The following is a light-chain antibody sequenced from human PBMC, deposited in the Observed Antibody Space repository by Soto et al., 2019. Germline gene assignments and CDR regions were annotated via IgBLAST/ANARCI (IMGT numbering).Light chain of an antibody. V-gene: IGKV1-39*01. CDR1: QSITTY. Sequence: DIQMTQSPSSLSASVGDRVTITCRASQSITTYLNWYRQKPGKAPKLLIYAASSLQSGVPSRFSGSGSETEFTLSISSLQPEDFATYFCQQIYTYPHTFGQGTKVEV. CDR3: QQIYTYPHT. J-gene: IGKJ2*01. CDR2: AAS.